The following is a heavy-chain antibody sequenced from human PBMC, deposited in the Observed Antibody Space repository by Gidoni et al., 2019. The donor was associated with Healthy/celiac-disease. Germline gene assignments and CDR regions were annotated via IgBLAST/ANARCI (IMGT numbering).Heavy chain of an antibody. J-gene: IGHJ4*02. V-gene: IGHV3-23*01. Sequence: EVQLLESGGGLVQPGGSLRLSFAASGFPFFSYAMSWVRQAPGKGLEWVSAISGSGGSTYYADSVKGRFTISRDNSKNTLYLQMNSLRAEDTAVYYCAKDEYYYDSSGYFDYWGQGTLVTVSS. CDR3: AKDEYYYDSSGYFDY. CDR1: GFPFFSYA. CDR2: ISGSGGST. D-gene: IGHD3-22*01.